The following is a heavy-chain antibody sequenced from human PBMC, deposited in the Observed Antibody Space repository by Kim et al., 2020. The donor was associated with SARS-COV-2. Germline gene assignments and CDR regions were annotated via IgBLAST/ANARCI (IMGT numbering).Heavy chain of an antibody. Sequence: GGSLRLSCAASGFTFSNSGIHWVRQASGKGLEWVGRIGSRANNYATAYDASLKGRFTISRDDSKNTAYLEMSSLKTEDTAVYYCTSKAIAATGTFVWGQGTLVTVSS. CDR2: IGSRANNYAT. CDR3: TSKAIAATGTFV. J-gene: IGHJ4*02. D-gene: IGHD6-13*01. CDR1: GFTFSNSG. V-gene: IGHV3-73*01.